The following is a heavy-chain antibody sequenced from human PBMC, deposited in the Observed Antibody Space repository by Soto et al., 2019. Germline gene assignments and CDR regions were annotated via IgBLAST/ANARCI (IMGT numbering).Heavy chain of an antibody. CDR3: TTDRSAIYYYGMDV. D-gene: IGHD2-2*01. V-gene: IGHV3-15*07. Sequence: AGGSLRLSCAASGFTFSNAWMNWVRQAPGKGLEWVGRIKSKTDGGTTDYAAPVKGRFTISRDDSKNTLYLQMNSLKTEDTAVYYCTTDRSAIYYYGMDVWGQGTTVTVSS. CDR1: GFTFSNAW. J-gene: IGHJ6*02. CDR2: IKSKTDGGTT.